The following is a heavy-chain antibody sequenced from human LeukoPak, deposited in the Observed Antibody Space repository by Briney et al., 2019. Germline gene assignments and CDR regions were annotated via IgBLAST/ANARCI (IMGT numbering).Heavy chain of an antibody. CDR3: ARAVGYYYDSSGYYYGY. CDR1: GYTFTSYD. Sequence: ASVKVSCKASGYTFTSYDINWVRQATGQGLEWTGWMNPNSGNTGYAQKFQGRVTMTRNTSISTAYMELSSLRSEDTAVYYCARAVGYYYDSSGYYYGYWGQGTLVTVSS. V-gene: IGHV1-8*01. J-gene: IGHJ4*02. D-gene: IGHD3-22*01. CDR2: MNPNSGNT.